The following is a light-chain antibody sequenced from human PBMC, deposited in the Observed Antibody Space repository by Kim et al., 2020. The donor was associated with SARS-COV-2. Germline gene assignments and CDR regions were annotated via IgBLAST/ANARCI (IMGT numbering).Light chain of an antibody. CDR3: SSYTSSSTFV. Sequence: QSALAQPASVSGSPGQSITISCTGTSSDVGCYNYVSWYQQHPGKAPKLMIYDVSKRPSGVSNRFSGSKSGNTASLTISGLQAEDEADYYCSSYTSSSTFVFGTGTKV. J-gene: IGLJ1*01. CDR1: SSDVGCYNY. CDR2: DVS. V-gene: IGLV2-14*01.